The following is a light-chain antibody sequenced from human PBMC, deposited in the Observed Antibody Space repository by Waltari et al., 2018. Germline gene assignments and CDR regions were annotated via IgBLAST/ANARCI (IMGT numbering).Light chain of an antibody. CDR2: AAS. CDR1: QGISSW. Sequence: DIQMTQSPSSVSASVGDRVTITCRASQGISSWLASYQQKPGKAPKLLIYAASSLQSGVPSSFSGSGSGTPFTLTISSLQPEDFATYYCQQANTNTFPPTFGQGTKVEIK. V-gene: IGKV1-12*02. J-gene: IGKJ1*01. CDR3: QQANTNTFPPT.